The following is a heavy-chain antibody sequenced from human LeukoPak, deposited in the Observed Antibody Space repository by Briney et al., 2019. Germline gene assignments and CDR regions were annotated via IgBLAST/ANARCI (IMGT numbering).Heavy chain of an antibody. Sequence: GGSLRLSCAASEFTLSNYYMTWVRQAPGKGLEWVANIKQDGSEKFYADSVKGRFTISRDNAKNSLFLQMNSLRAEDTAVYYCARGQGWLVDYWGQGTLVTVSS. CDR2: IKQDGSEK. D-gene: IGHD6-19*01. J-gene: IGHJ4*02. V-gene: IGHV3-7*05. CDR3: ARGQGWLVDY. CDR1: EFTLSNYY.